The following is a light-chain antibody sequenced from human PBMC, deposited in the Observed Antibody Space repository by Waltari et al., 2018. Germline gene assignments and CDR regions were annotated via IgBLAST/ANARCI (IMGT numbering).Light chain of an antibody. Sequence: QSALTQPPSASGSPGQAVTISCTGTSSDVGLYNYVAWYQQHPGKAPKLMTYEVSQRPSGVPDRFSGSKSGNTASLTVAGLQAEDEADYYCSSYAGSKNVVFGGGTKLTVL. CDR1: SSDVGLYNY. CDR2: EVS. J-gene: IGLJ2*01. V-gene: IGLV2-8*01. CDR3: SSYAGSKNVV.